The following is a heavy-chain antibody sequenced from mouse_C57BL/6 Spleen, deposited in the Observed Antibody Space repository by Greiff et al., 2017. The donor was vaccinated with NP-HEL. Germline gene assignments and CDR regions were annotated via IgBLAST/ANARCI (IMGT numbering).Heavy chain of an antibody. CDR3: ARGPAPITTVRMEY. CDR1: GYTFTSYW. J-gene: IGHJ4*01. D-gene: IGHD1-1*01. V-gene: IGHV1-69*01. Sequence: QVQLQQPGAELVMPGASVKLSCKASGYTFTSYWMHWVKQRPGQGLEWIGEIDPSDSYTNYNQKFKGKSTLTVDKSSSTAYMQLSSLTSEDSAVYYCARGPAPITTVRMEYWGQGTSVTVSS. CDR2: IDPSDSYT.